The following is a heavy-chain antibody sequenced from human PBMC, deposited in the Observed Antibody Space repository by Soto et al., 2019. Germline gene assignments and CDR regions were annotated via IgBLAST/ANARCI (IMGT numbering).Heavy chain of an antibody. V-gene: IGHV5-10-1*01. Sequence: PGESLKISCKGSGYSSTSYWISWVRQMPGKGLEWMGRIDPSDSYTNYSPSFQGHVTISADKSISTAYLQWSSLKASDTAMYYCARLNWNYVNWFDPWGQGTMVTVSS. CDR1: GYSSTSYW. D-gene: IGHD1-7*01. CDR2: IDPSDSYT. CDR3: ARLNWNYVNWFDP. J-gene: IGHJ5*02.